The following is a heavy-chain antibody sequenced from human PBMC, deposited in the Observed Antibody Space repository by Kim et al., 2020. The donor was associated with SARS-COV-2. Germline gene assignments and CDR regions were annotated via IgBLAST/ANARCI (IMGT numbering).Heavy chain of an antibody. CDR1: GGSISRSSYY. CDR2: IYLSGST. V-gene: IGHV4-39*07. D-gene: IGHD1-26*01. Sequence: SETLSLTCTVSGGSISRSSYYWGWIRQPPGKGLEWIGSIYLSGSTYYNPSLKSRVTISVDTSKNQFSLKLSSVTAADTAIYYCASAYSTSYYFFDYWGQGTLVTVSS. J-gene: IGHJ4*02. CDR3: ASAYSTSYYFFDY.